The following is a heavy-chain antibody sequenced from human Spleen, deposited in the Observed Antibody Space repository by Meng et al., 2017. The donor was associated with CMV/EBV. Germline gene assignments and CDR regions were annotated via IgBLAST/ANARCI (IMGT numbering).Heavy chain of an antibody. D-gene: IGHD2-2*01. Sequence: SSRYYWGWIRQPPGKGLEWIGSLYYSGSTYYNPSLKSRVTISVDTSKNQFSLKLSSVTAADTAVYYCARRWHCSSTSCQSASPWFDPWGQGTLVTVSS. CDR3: ARRWHCSSTSCQSASPWFDP. J-gene: IGHJ5*02. CDR1: SSRYY. V-gene: IGHV4-39*07. CDR2: LYYSGST.